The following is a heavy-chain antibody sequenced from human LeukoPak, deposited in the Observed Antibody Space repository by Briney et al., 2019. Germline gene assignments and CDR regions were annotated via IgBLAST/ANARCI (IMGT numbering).Heavy chain of an antibody. J-gene: IGHJ6*03. V-gene: IGHV4-59*11. CDR1: GASISSHY. CDR2: TSGSI. D-gene: IGHD3/OR15-3a*01. Sequence: SETLSLTCAVSGASISSHYWSWIRQPPGKGLECIGYTSGSISDNPSLKSRVAVSVDPSQNQVSLSLTSVTAADTAVYYCARVLAIFGLDTSDFYMEVWGKGTTVTVS. CDR3: ARVLAIFGLDTSDFYMEV.